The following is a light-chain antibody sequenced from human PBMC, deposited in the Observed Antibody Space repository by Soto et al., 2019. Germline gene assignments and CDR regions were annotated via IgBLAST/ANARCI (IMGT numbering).Light chain of an antibody. CDR3: QQRSNWSIT. V-gene: IGKV1-8*01. J-gene: IGKJ5*01. CDR1: QGISSY. CDR2: AAS. Sequence: AIRMTQSPSSLSASTGDRVTITCRASQGISSYLAWYQQKPGKAPKLLIYAASTLQSGVPSRFSGSGSGTDFTLTISSLEPEEFAVYYCQQRSNWSITLGQGTRLEIK.